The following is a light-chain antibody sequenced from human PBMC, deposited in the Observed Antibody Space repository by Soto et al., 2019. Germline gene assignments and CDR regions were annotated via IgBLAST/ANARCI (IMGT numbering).Light chain of an antibody. V-gene: IGKV3-20*01. CDR1: QSVSSNS. CDR2: GAS. J-gene: IGKJ1*01. CDR3: HQYGTSPQT. Sequence: IVLTQSPGTLSLSPGERATLSCRASQSVSSNSLAWYQQKPGQAPRLVIYGASTRATGFPDRFTGSGSGTDFTLTISRLEPEDLEVYYCHQYGTSPQTLGPGTKVDIK.